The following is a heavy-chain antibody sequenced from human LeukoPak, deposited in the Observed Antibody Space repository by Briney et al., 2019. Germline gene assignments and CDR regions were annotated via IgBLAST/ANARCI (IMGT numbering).Heavy chain of an antibody. CDR3: ARAWSGTQYYFDY. D-gene: IGHD3-3*01. CDR2: IYSGGST. CDR1: GFTVSDSY. Sequence: GGSLRLSCAASGFTVSDSYMIWVRQAPGKGLEWVSVIYSGGSTYYADSVKGRFTISRDHSKNTLYLQMNSLKADDTAVYYCARAWSGTQYYFDYWGQGTLVTVSS. V-gene: IGHV3-66*01. J-gene: IGHJ4*02.